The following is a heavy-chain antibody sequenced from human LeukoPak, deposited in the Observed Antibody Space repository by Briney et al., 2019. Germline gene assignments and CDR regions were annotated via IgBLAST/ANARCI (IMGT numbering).Heavy chain of an antibody. D-gene: IGHD3-10*01. CDR1: GGSISSGSYY. J-gene: IGHJ5*02. V-gene: IGHV4-61*02. Sequence: PSQTLSLTCTVSGGSISSGSYYWSWLRQPAGKGLEWIGRIYTSGSTNYNPSLKSRVTISVDTSKNQFSLKLSSVTAADTAVYYCAREIGFGSHHGWFDPWGQGTLVTVSS. CDR3: AREIGFGSHHGWFDP. CDR2: IYTSGST.